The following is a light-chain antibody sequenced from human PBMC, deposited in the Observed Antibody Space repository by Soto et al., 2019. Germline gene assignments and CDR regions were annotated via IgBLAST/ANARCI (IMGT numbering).Light chain of an antibody. Sequence: EVMLTQSPGTLSLSPGERGTLSCRASQSISSAHLVWYQQKPGQAPRLLIYGASSRATGIPDRFSGSGSGTDFTLTISRLEPEDFAVYYCQHYDGSPLTFGGGPKVELK. CDR1: QSISSAH. CDR3: QHYDGSPLT. J-gene: IGKJ4*01. CDR2: GAS. V-gene: IGKV3-20*01.